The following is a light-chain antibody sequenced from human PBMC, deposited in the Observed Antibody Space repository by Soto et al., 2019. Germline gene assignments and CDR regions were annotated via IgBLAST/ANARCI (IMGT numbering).Light chain of an antibody. CDR2: AAS. Sequence: DIQMTQSPSSLSASVGDRVTITCRASQSISSYLNWYQQKPGKAPKLLIYAASSLQSGVPSRFSGSGSGTDFTLTISSLQPEDFATYYCQPSYSTITFGQGTRLEI. J-gene: IGKJ5*01. V-gene: IGKV1-39*01. CDR3: QPSYSTIT. CDR1: QSISSY.